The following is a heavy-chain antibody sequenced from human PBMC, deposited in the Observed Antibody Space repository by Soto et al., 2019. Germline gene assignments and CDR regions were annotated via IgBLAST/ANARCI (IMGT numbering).Heavy chain of an antibody. J-gene: IGHJ4*02. Sequence: GASVKVSCKASGFTLGSSAVEWVRQARGQRLEWIGWIVAGSGNTHYAQKFQERVTITRDMSTSTAYLELSSLSSEDTAVYYCAADPYYYDSSNYYSFDHWGQGTLVTVSS. CDR3: AADPYYYDSSNYYSFDH. D-gene: IGHD3-22*01. CDR2: IVAGSGNT. V-gene: IGHV1-58*01. CDR1: GFTLGSSA.